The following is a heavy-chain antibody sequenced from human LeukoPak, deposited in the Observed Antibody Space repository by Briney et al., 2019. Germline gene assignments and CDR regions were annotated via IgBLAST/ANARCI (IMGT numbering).Heavy chain of an antibody. CDR2: ISPYNSHR. V-gene: IGHV1-18*01. CDR1: GHSSNTFG. D-gene: IGHD2-15*01. Sequence: GSVKVSCKASGHSSNTFGITWVRPAPGQGREGIGWISPYNSHRKYADKFQGRATMTTDKSTTTSYMELRGLSSDDTAVYFCANVAKGRYFFYCMDVWGKGTTVTVS. J-gene: IGHJ6*03. CDR3: ANVAKGRYFFYCMDV.